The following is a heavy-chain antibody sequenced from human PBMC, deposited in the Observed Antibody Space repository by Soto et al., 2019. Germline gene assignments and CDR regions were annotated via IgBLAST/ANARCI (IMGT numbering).Heavy chain of an antibody. CDR2: IYYSGST. V-gene: IGHV4-59*01. CDR1: GGSISSYY. Sequence: SEKLSLTCTVSGGSISSYYWSWIRQPPGKGLEWIGYIYYSGSTNYNPSLKSRVTISVDTSKNQFSLKLSSVTAADTAVYYCASWYSSGYYYLMDVWGQGTSVIVSS. D-gene: IGHD6-25*01. CDR3: ASWYSSGYYYLMDV. J-gene: IGHJ6*02.